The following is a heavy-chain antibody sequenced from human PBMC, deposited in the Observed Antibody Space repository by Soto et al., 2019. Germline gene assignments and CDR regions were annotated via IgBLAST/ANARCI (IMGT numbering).Heavy chain of an antibody. CDR2: IIPIFGTA. D-gene: IGHD3-9*01. CDR1: GGTFSSYA. Sequence: SVKVSCKASGGTFSSYAISWVRQAPGQGLEWMGGIIPIFGTANYAQKFQGRVTITADESTSTAYMELSSLRSEDTAVYYCARSDILIGYYVYYYGMDVWGQGTTVTVSS. CDR3: ARSDILIGYYVYYYGMDV. V-gene: IGHV1-69*13. J-gene: IGHJ6*02.